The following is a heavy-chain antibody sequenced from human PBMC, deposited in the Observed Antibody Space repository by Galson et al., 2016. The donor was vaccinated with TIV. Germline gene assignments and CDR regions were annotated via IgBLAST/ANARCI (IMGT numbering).Heavy chain of an antibody. Sequence: SETLSLTCIVSGYFMTSGSYWGWIRQSPGKGLEWIGTIYYSGSTYYNPSLESRVTISLDTSKNQFSLNLRSVIGADTAVYYCASKVRGIVVEPRAIDWDYWGQGILVTVSS. CDR1: GYFMTSGSY. CDR2: IYYSGST. J-gene: IGHJ4*02. CDR3: ASKVRGIVVEPRAIDWDY. D-gene: IGHD2-2*01. V-gene: IGHV4-38-2*02.